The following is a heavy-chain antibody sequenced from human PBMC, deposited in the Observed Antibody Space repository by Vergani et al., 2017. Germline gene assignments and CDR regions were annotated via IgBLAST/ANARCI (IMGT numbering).Heavy chain of an antibody. Sequence: QVQLQESGPGLVKSSETLSLTCSVSFDSIRNLYCNWIRQPPGKGLECIGSIHYSENTNYNPSLKTRVTISVNTSKTPFSLTLTSVTAADTAVYYCASDTHSGQRADRWGQGILVTVTS. D-gene: IGHD6-19*01. CDR1: FDSIRNLY. J-gene: IGHJ5*02. CDR2: IHYSENT. CDR3: ASDTHSGQRADR. V-gene: IGHV4-59*11.